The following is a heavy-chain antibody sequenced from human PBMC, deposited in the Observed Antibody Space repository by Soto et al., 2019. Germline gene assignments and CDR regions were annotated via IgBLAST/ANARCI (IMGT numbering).Heavy chain of an antibody. Sequence: QVQLQESGPGLVKPSETLSLTCSVAGGSINRSFWSWLRQSPGKGLEWIGYIYSRGSTSYNPSLKSRVTMSVDASNNQFYLNLRSVTAADTAVYYCARRADYYCYFENWGQGTLVTVSA. J-gene: IGHJ4*02. CDR2: IYSRGST. D-gene: IGHD3-10*01. CDR3: ARRADYYCYFEN. V-gene: IGHV4-4*08. CDR1: GGSINRSF.